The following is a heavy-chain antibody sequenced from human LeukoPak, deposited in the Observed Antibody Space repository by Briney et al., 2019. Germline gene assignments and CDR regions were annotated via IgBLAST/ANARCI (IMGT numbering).Heavy chain of an antibody. CDR2: IWYDGSNK. D-gene: IGHD3-22*01. J-gene: IGHJ4*02. CDR1: GFTFSSYG. Sequence: PGKSLRLSCAASGFTFSSYGMHWVRQAPGKGLEWVAPIWYDGSNKYYADSVKGRLTISRDNSKNTLNLQMNSLRAEDTAVYYCARAQVDSSGYYYFDYWGQGTLVTVSS. V-gene: IGHV3-33*01. CDR3: ARAQVDSSGYYYFDY.